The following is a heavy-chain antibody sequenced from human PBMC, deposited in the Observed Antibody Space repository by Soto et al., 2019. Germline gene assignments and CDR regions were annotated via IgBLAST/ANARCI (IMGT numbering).Heavy chain of an antibody. CDR3: ARARGYCSSTSCYTRFLPFDY. Sequence: GGSLRLSCAASGFTFSSYWMSWVRQAPGKGLEWVANIKQDGSEKYYVDSVKGRFTISRDNAKNSLYLQMNSLRAEDTAVYYCARARGYCSSTSCYTRFLPFDYWGQGTLVTVS. D-gene: IGHD2-2*02. CDR1: GFTFSSYW. V-gene: IGHV3-7*03. J-gene: IGHJ4*02. CDR2: IKQDGSEK.